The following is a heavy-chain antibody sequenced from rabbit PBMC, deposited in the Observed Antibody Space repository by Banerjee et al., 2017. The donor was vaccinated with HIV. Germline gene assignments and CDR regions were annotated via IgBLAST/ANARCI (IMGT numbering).Heavy chain of an antibody. D-gene: IGHD2-1*01. Sequence: EESGGDLVKPGASLTLTCKASGFDFSSNAMCWVRQAPGKRPEWIACIYNGDGSTYYASWVNGRLSISRSTSLNTVTLQMTSLTAADTATYFCARENNDWEYFNLWGQGTLVTVS. CDR2: IYNGDGST. CDR3: ARENNDWEYFNL. J-gene: IGHJ4*01. CDR1: GFDFSSNA. V-gene: IGHV1S47*01.